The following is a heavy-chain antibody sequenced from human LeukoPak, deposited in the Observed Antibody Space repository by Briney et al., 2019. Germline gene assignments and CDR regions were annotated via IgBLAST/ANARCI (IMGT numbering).Heavy chain of an antibody. CDR3: ARDLRYGLAPDFDY. CDR1: GFTFSSYS. V-gene: IGHV3-21*01. CDR2: ISSSSSYI. Sequence: GGSLRLSCAASGFTFSSYSMNWVRQAPGKGLEWVSSISSSSSYIYYADSVKGRFTISRDNAKNSLYLQMNSLRAEDTAVYYCARDLRYGLAPDFDYWGQGTLVTVSS. D-gene: IGHD5-18*01. J-gene: IGHJ4*02.